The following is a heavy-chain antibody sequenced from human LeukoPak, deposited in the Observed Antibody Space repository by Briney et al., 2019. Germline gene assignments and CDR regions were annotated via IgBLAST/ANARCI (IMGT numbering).Heavy chain of an antibody. J-gene: IGHJ4*02. CDR3: ARGGYSIDY. CDR1: RFTFSSYW. Sequence: PGGSLSLSCAASRFTFSSYWMSWVRQAPGKGLEWVANIKQDGSEKDYVDSVKGRFTISRDNAKNSLYLQMNSLRAEDTAVYYCARGGYSIDYWGQGTLVTVSS. D-gene: IGHD1-26*01. V-gene: IGHV3-7*01. CDR2: IKQDGSEK.